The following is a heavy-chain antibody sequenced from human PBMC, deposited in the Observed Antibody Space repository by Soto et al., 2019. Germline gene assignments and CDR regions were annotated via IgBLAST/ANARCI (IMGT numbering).Heavy chain of an antibody. CDR1: GGSFSGYY. CDR2: INHSGST. D-gene: IGHD1-26*01. CDR3: ARKGAPYWFDP. Sequence: SETLSLTCAVYGGSFSGYYWSWIRQPPGKGLEWIGEINHSGSTNYNPSLKSRVTISVDTSKNQFSLKLSSVTAADTAVYYCARKGAPYWFDPWGQGTLVTVSS. J-gene: IGHJ5*02. V-gene: IGHV4-34*01.